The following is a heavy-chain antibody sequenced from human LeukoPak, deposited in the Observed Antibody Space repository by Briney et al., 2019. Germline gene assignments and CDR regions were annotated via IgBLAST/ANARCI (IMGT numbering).Heavy chain of an antibody. CDR1: GFTFSSYG. CDR3: ARGSRHYYGSGSYNDAFDI. Sequence: RRSLRLSCAASGFTFSSYGMHWVRQAPGKGLEWVAVISYDGSNKYYADSVKGRFTISRDNSKNTLYLQMNSLRAEDTAVYYCARGSRHYYGSGSYNDAFDIWGQGTMVTVSS. V-gene: IGHV3-30*03. J-gene: IGHJ3*02. CDR2: ISYDGSNK. D-gene: IGHD3-10*01.